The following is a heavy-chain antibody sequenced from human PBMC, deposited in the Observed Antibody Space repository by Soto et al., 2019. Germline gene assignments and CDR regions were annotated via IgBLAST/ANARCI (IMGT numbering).Heavy chain of an antibody. D-gene: IGHD3-3*01. J-gene: IGHJ4*02. CDR1: GFTFSSYA. CDR2: ISGSGGSR. Sequence: EVPLLESGGGLVQPGGSLRLSCAASGFTFSSYAMSRVRQAPGKGLEWVSAISGSGGSRYYADSVKGRFTISRDNTKNTLYLQVKSLRAEDTAVYYCAKGATDYDCGSGYYTLRYWGQGTLVTVGS. CDR3: AKGATDYDCGSGYYTLRY. V-gene: IGHV3-23*01.